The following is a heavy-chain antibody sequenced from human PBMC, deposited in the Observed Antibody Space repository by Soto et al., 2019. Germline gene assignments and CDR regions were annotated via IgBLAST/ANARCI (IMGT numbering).Heavy chain of an antibody. V-gene: IGHV4-4*02. J-gene: IGHJ6*02. Sequence: QVQLQESGPGLVKPSGTLPLTCAVSGGSISSSNWWSWVRQPPGKGLEWIGEIYHSGSTNYNPSLKSRVTISVDKSKNQFSLKLSSVTAADTAVYYCARSRYGSGSYAYYDYYYGMDVWGQGTTVTVSS. CDR3: ARSRYGSGSYAYYDYYYGMDV. CDR1: GGSISSSNW. D-gene: IGHD3-10*01. CDR2: IYHSGST.